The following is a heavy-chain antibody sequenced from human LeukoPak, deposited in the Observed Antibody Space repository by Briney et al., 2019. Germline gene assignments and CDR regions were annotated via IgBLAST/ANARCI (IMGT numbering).Heavy chain of an antibody. Sequence: GGSLRLSCAASGFTFSSYAMSWVRQAPGKGLEWVSAISGSGGSTYYADSVKGRFTISRDNSKNTLYLQMNSLKTEDTAVYYCTAPSYCSSTSCYEDYHYYGMDVWGQGTTVTVSS. CDR3: TAPSYCSSTSCYEDYHYYGMDV. CDR1: GFTFSSYA. D-gene: IGHD2-2*01. V-gene: IGHV3-23*01. CDR2: ISGSGGST. J-gene: IGHJ6*02.